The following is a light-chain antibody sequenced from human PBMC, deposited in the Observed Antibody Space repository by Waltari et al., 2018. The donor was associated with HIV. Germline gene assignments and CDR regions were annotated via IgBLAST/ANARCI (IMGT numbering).Light chain of an antibody. CDR2: GST. CDR3: QSYDNSLGVV. V-gene: IGLV1-40*01. Sequence: QSVLTQPPSVSGAPGQRVTISCTGGSSNIGAPYDVHWYQQFPGTAPKLLIYGSTNRPSGVPDRFSGSLAITGLQAEDEADYYCQSYDNSLGVVFGGGTKLTVL. J-gene: IGLJ2*01. CDR1: SSNIGAPYD.